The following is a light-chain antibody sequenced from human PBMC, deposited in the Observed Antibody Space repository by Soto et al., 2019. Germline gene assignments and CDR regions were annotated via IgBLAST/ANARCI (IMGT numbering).Light chain of an antibody. CDR2: DVN. V-gene: IGLV2-11*01. CDR1: SSDVGGYNY. J-gene: IGLJ1*01. Sequence: QSALTQPHSVSGPPRQSVAISCSGTSSDVGGYNYVSWYQQHPGKAPKLIIFDVNKRPSGVPDRFSGSKSGSTASLTISGLQAEDEADYYCCSYGGSFYVVGTGTKVTVL. CDR3: CSYGGSFYV.